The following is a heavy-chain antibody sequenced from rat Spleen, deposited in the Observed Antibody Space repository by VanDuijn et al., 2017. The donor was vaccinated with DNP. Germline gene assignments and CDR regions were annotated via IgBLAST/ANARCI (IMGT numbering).Heavy chain of an antibody. J-gene: IGHJ4*01. CDR3: ARYYSSYRYYAMDA. CDR1: GYSITSNY. CDR2: ISYNGST. V-gene: IGHV3-1*01. D-gene: IGHD1-2*01. Sequence: EVQLLESGPGLVKPSQSLSLTCSVTGYSITSNYWGWIRKFPGNKMEWIGHISYNGSTSYNPSLKSRISITRDTSKNQFFLQLNSVTTEDTATYYCARYYSSYRYYAMDAWGQGTSVTVSS.